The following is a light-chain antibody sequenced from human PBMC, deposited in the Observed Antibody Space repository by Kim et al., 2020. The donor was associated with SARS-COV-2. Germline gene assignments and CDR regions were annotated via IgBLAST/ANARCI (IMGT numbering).Light chain of an antibody. CDR1: SRLVGDYKD. V-gene: IGLV2-14*03. CDR3: TKYTGANTVV. CDR2: DVS. J-gene: IGLJ3*02. Sequence: GQSYTISCTGTSRLVGDYKDVSWYQRRPDKAPKLIIYDVSYRPSGVSTHFSGAESGNTASLTISGLQAADEADYYCTKYTGANTVVFGGGTKLTVL.